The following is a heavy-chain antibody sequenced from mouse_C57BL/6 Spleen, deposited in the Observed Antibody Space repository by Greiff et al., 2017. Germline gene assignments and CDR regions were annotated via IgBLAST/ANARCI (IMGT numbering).Heavy chain of an antibody. V-gene: IGHV14-1*01. Sequence: VQLQQSGAELVRPGASVKLSCTASGFNIKDYYMHWVKQRPEQGLERIGRIDPEDGDTEYAPKFQGKATMTADTSSNTAYLQLSSLTSEDTAVYYCTPYYYGSSYALDYWGQGTTLTVSS. J-gene: IGHJ2*01. CDR3: TPYYYGSSYALDY. CDR1: GFNIKDYY. D-gene: IGHD1-1*01. CDR2: IDPEDGDT.